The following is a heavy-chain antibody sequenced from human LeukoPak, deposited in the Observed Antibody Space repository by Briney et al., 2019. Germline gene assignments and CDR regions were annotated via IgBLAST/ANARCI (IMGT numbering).Heavy chain of an antibody. D-gene: IGHD4-17*01. V-gene: IGHV3-66*01. CDR2: IYSGGAT. CDR3: ARDLGATVTYYYFDY. Sequence: GGSLRLSCEASGFTVSNNYMTWVRQAPGKGLEWVSVIYSGGATYYADSVKGRFTISRDNAKNSLFLQMNSLRVEDTAVYYCARDLGATVTYYYFDYWGQGTLVTVSS. CDR1: GFTVSNNY. J-gene: IGHJ4*02.